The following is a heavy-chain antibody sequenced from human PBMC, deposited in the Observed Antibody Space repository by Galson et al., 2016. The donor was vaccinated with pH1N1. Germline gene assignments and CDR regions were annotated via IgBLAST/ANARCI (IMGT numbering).Heavy chain of an antibody. Sequence: SLRLSCAASGFTFNYYWMYWVRQAPGKGLEWVSSISSSSSYIYCADSVKGRFTISRDNAKNSLYLQMNSLRAEDTTVYYCARGVYYYDSSGPIDYWGQGTLVTVSS. V-gene: IGHV3-21*01. CDR2: ISSSSSYI. D-gene: IGHD3-22*01. J-gene: IGHJ4*02. CDR1: GFTFNYYW. CDR3: ARGVYYYDSSGPIDY.